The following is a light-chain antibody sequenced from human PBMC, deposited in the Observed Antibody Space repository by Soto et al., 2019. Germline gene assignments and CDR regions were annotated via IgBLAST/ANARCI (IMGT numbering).Light chain of an antibody. CDR2: DAS. V-gene: IGKV3-11*01. J-gene: IGKJ2*01. CDR3: QLRSNWYT. Sequence: EIVLTQSPATLFLSRGARATLSCRASQSISNFLAWYQQKPGQVPRLLIYDASKRVTGIPARFSGSGSGTDFTLTISSLEPEDSAVYYCQLRSNWYTFGQGTKLEI. CDR1: QSISNF.